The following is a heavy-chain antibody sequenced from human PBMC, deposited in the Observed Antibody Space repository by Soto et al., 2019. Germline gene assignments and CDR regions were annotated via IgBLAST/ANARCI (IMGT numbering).Heavy chain of an antibody. CDR3: ARDADLTGVVVVAAKYNWFDP. CDR1: GYTFTSYY. V-gene: IGHV1-46*01. Sequence: QVQLVQSGAEVKKPGASVKVSCKASGYTFTSYYMHWVRQAPGQGLEWMGIINPSGGSTSYAQKFQGRVTMTRDTSTSTVYMELSSLRSEDTAVYYCARDADLTGVVVVAAKYNWFDPWGQGTLVTVSS. J-gene: IGHJ5*02. CDR2: INPSGGST. D-gene: IGHD2-15*01.